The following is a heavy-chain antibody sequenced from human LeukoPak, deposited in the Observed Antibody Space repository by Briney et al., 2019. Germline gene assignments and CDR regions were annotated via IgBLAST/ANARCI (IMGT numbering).Heavy chain of an antibody. J-gene: IGHJ4*02. CDR1: GYTFTSYY. CDR2: IYPRDGST. V-gene: IGHV1-46*01. CDR3: ARDQEGFDY. Sequence: ASVKGSCKASGYTFTSYYMHWVRQAPGQGLEWMGMIYPRDGSTSYAQKFQGRVTVTRDTSTSTVHMELSGLRSEDTAVYYCARDQEGFDYWGQGTLVTVSS.